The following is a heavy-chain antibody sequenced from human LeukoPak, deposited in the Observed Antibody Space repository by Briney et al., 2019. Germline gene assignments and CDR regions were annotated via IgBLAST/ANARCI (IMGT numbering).Heavy chain of an antibody. CDR1: GFGFSSYA. J-gene: IGHJ3*01. Sequence: GGSLRLPCAASGFGFSSYAMHWVRQAPGKGLEWVAFIRHDGSHHYHGDSVKGRFTISRDNSKNTLYLEMTSLGPEDTAVYYCAKVRLLGALDDAFDVWGQGTMVTV. D-gene: IGHD3-16*01. CDR2: IRHDGSHH. V-gene: IGHV3-30*02. CDR3: AKVRLLGALDDAFDV.